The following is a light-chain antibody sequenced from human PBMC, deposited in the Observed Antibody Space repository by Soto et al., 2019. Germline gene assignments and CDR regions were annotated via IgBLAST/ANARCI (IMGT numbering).Light chain of an antibody. Sequence: IHMTQSPSTLSASLGDIVTITCRASQTISSWLAWYQQKPGKAPKLLIYKASTLKSGVPSRFSGSGSGTEFTLAISSLQPEDSATYQCLQDINYPRTFGQGAKVDIK. CDR3: LQDINYPRT. CDR2: KAS. J-gene: IGKJ1*01. CDR1: QTISSW. V-gene: IGKV1-5*03.